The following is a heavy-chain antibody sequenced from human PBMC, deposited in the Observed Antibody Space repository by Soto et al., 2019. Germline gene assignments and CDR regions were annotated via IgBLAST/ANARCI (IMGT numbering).Heavy chain of an antibody. Sequence: ASVTVSCKASGYTFPGYYMHWARQPRGQGLEWMGWINPNSGGTNYAQKSQGWVTMTRATSISTAYMELSRLRSDDTAVYYCARALHDCCVNVAFPVANYYYYGMDVWGQGTTVTVSS. D-gene: IGHD2-21*02. J-gene: IGHJ6*02. CDR1: GYTFPGYY. CDR2: INPNSGGT. V-gene: IGHV1-2*04. CDR3: ARALHDCCVNVAFPVANYYYYGMDV.